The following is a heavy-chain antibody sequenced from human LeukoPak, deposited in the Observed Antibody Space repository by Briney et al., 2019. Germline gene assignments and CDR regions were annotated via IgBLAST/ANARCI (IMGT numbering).Heavy chain of an antibody. CDR1: GGTFNTYA. V-gene: IGHV1-69*04. CDR3: ARDRRGFGLGS. J-gene: IGHJ4*02. Sequence: SVKVSCKASGGTFNTYAISWVRPAPGQGLWWMGRIMPILGIANYAQKFQVRVTITADESTSTAYMELNSLRSEDTAVYYCARDRRGFGLGSWGQGTLVTVSS. D-gene: IGHD3-10*01. CDR2: IMPILGIA.